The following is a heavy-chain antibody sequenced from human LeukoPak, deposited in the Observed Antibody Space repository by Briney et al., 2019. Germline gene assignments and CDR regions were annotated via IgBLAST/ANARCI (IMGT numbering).Heavy chain of an antibody. CDR2: FDPEDGET. J-gene: IGHJ5*02. CDR3: ATAKPRSGSLLFDP. D-gene: IGHD3-10*01. V-gene: IGHV1-24*01. CDR1: GYTLTELS. Sequence: ASVKVSCKVSGYTLTELSMHWVRQAPGKGLEWRGGFDPEDGETIYAQKFQGRVTMTEDTSTDTAYMELSSLRSEDTAVYYCATAKPRSGSLLFDPWGQGTLVTVSS.